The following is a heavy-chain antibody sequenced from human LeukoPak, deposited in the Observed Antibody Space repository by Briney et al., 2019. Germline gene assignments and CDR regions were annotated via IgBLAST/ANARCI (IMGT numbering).Heavy chain of an antibody. CDR3: ARVRVGAPA. CDR2: ISYDGSNK. D-gene: IGHD1-26*01. J-gene: IGHJ4*02. V-gene: IGHV3-30-3*01. CDR1: GFTFSGSA. Sequence: GGSLRLSCAASGFTFSGSAMHWVRQAPGKGLEWVALISYDGSNKYYADSVKGRFTISRDNSKNTLYLQMNSLRPEDTAVYYCARVRVGAPARGQGTLVTVSS.